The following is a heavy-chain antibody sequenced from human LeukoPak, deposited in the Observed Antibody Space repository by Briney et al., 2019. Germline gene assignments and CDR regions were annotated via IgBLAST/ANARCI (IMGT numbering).Heavy chain of an antibody. D-gene: IGHD3-22*01. V-gene: IGHV4-39*07. J-gene: IGHJ4*02. Sequence: SETLSLTCAVSGGSISSNSYYWGWIRQPPGKGLEWIGSIYYSGSTYYNPSLKSRVTISVDTSKNQFSLKLSSVTAADTAVYYCARDMRHYYDSSGYLDYWGQGTLVTVSS. CDR2: IYYSGST. CDR3: ARDMRHYYDSSGYLDY. CDR1: GGSISSNSYY.